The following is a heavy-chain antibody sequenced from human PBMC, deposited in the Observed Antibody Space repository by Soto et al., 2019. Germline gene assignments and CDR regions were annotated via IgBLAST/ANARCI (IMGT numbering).Heavy chain of an antibody. CDR2: IYSGGNT. V-gene: IGHV3-53*02. Sequence: EVQLVETGGGLIQPGGSLRLSCAASGFTVSSNYMSWVRQAPGKGLEWVSIIYSGGNTNYADSVKGRFTISRDNSKNTLYLQMNSLRAEDTAVYYCARIHSSGWYNYFHYWGQGTLFTVSS. D-gene: IGHD6-19*01. J-gene: IGHJ4*02. CDR3: ARIHSSGWYNYFHY. CDR1: GFTVSSNY.